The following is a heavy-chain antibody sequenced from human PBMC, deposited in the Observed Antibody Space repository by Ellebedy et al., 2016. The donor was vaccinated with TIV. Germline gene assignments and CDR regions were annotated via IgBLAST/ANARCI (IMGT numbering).Heavy chain of an antibody. CDR1: GGSFSGYY. Sequence: MPSETLSLTCTVYGGSFSGYYWSWIRQPPGKGLEWIGEINHSGSTNYNPSLQSRVTISVDTSKNQFSLKLSSVTAADTAVYYCASSSEEDAFDIWGQGTMVTVSS. J-gene: IGHJ3*02. V-gene: IGHV4-34*01. CDR3: ASSSEEDAFDI. CDR2: INHSGST.